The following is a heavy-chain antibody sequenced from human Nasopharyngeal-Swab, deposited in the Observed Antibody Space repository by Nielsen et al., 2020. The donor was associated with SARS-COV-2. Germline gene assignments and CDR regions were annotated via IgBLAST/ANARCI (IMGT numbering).Heavy chain of an antibody. J-gene: IGHJ6*02. V-gene: IGHV3-21*01. CDR3: ATGEPNYYYYYGMDV. CDR2: ISSSSSYI. Sequence: GESLKISCAASGFTFSNYWMSWVRQAPGKGLEWVSSISSSSSYIYYADSVKGRFTISRDNAKNSLYLQMNSLRAEDTAVYYCATGEPNYYYYYGMDVWGQGTTVTVSS. CDR1: GFTFSNYW. D-gene: IGHD1-14*01.